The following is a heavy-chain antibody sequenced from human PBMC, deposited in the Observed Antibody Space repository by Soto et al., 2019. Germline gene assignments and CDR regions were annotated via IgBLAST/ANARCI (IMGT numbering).Heavy chain of an antibody. CDR3: ARVTALQRTLIDY. V-gene: IGHV4-30-4*01. Sequence: PSETLSLTCTVSGGSISSGDYYWSWIRQPPGKGLEWIGYIYYSGSTYYNPSLKSRVTISVDTSKNQFSLKLSSVTAADTAVYYCARVTALQRTLIDYWGRGTLVTVSS. J-gene: IGHJ4*02. D-gene: IGHD6-25*01. CDR2: IYYSGST. CDR1: GGSISSGDYY.